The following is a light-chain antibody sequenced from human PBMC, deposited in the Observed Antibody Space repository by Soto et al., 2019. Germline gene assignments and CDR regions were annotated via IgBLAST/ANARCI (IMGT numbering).Light chain of an antibody. V-gene: IGLV2-14*01. CDR1: SSDVGGYNY. J-gene: IGLJ3*02. CDR3: SSYTSSSTLGV. CDR2: EVS. Sequence: QSALTQPASVSGSPGQSITISCTGTSSDVGGYNYVSWYQQYPGKAPKLMIYEVSNRPSGVSNRFSGSKSGNTASLTISGLQADDEADYYCSSYTSSSTLGVFGGGTKLTVL.